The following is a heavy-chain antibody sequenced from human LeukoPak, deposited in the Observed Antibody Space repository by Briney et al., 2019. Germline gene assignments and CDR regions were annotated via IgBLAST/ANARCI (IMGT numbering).Heavy chain of an antibody. J-gene: IGHJ4*02. V-gene: IGHV4-39*07. CDR1: GGSISSSSYY. CDR2: IYYSGST. Sequence: SETLSLTCTVSGGSISSSSYYWGWIRQPPGKGPEWIGSIYYSGSTYYNPSLKSRVTISVDTSKNQFSLKLSSVTAADTAVYYCAREGYDILTGYYTLDYWGQGTLVTVSS. CDR3: AREGYDILTGYYTLDY. D-gene: IGHD3-9*01.